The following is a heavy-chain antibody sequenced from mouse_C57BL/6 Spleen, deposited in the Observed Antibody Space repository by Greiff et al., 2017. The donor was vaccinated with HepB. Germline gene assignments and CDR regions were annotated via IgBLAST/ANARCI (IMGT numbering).Heavy chain of an antibody. CDR3: TTLGPYFDY. CDR1: GYTFTDYE. J-gene: IGHJ2*01. D-gene: IGHD4-1*01. V-gene: IGHV1-15*01. Sequence: VQLQQSGAELVRPGASVTLSCKASGYTFTDYEMHWVKQTPVHGLEWIGAIDPETGGTAYNQKFKGKAILTADKSSSTAYMELRSLTSEDAAVYYCTTLGPYFDYWGQGTTLTVSS. CDR2: IDPETGGT.